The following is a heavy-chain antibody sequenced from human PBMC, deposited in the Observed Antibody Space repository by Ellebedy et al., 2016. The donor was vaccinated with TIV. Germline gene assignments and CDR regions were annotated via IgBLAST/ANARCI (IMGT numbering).Heavy chain of an antibody. CDR1: GYTFISYG. Sequence: AASVKVSCKASGYTFISYGVCWVRQAPGQGLEWMGCISSYIGKTDYAPRLQGRVTMTTDTSTSTAYMELRSLRSDDTARYYCARTYYDVLTGWQHPDYWGQGTLVSVSS. CDR3: ARTYYDVLTGWQHPDY. J-gene: IGHJ4*02. CDR2: ISSYIGKT. D-gene: IGHD3-9*01. V-gene: IGHV1-18*04.